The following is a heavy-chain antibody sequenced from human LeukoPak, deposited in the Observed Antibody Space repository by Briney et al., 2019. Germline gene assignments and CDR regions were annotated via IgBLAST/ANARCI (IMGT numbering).Heavy chain of an antibody. CDR2: INGDGSST. CDR1: GFSFGDDG. D-gene: IGHD3-16*01. J-gene: IGHJ3*01. CDR3: ARGGVPAAFDF. V-gene: IGHV3-74*03. Sequence: PGRSLRLSCTTTSGFSFGDDGLTWVRQAPGKGLVWVSHINGDGSSTTSADSVKGRFTISRDNAKNTLYLQMNSLRAEDTAVYYCARGGVPAAFDFWGQGTMVTVSS.